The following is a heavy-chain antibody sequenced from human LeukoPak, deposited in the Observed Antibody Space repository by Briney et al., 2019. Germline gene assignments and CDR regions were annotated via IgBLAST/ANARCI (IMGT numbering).Heavy chain of an antibody. J-gene: IGHJ3*02. V-gene: IGHV3-30*04. CDR2: ISYDGSNK. Sequence: GGSLTLSCAASGFTFSSYAMHWVRQAPGKGLEWVAVISYDGSNKYYADSVKGRFTISRDNSKNTLYLQMNSLRAEDTAVYYCARVGQRKLIHAFDIWGQGTMVTVSS. CDR3: ARVGQRKLIHAFDI. CDR1: GFTFSSYA. D-gene: IGHD2-8*01.